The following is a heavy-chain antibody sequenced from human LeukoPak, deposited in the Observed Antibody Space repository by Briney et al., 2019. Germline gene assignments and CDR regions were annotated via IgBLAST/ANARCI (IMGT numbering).Heavy chain of an antibody. CDR1: GYSVSKTY. CDR2: IYIDART. Sequence: GGSLRLSCAASGYSVSKTYMTWVRQAPGKGLEWVSTIYIDARTYYADSVKGRFTLSRDYLKNTLFLQMNSLRAEDTALYYCARHLSGECTTDCYSPDAYDLWGQGTMVTVSS. J-gene: IGHJ3*01. CDR3: ARHLSGECTTDCYSPDAYDL. D-gene: IGHD2-21*02. V-gene: IGHV3-53*01.